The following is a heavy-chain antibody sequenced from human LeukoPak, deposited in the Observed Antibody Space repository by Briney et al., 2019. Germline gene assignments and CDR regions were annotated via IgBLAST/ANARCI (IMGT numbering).Heavy chain of an antibody. CDR1: GFTFGDYA. Sequence: GGSLRLSCTASGFTFGDYAMSWVRQAPGKGLEWVGFIRSEAYGGTTEYAASVKGRFTISRDDSKSIAYLQMNSLKTEDTAVYYCTRGVLERLYFDYWGQGTLVTVSS. D-gene: IGHD1-1*01. CDR2: IRSEAYGGTT. V-gene: IGHV3-49*04. CDR3: TRGVLERLYFDY. J-gene: IGHJ4*02.